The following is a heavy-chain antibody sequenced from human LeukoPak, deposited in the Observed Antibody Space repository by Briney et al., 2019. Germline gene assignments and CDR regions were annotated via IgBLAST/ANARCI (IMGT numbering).Heavy chain of an antibody. CDR2: ISSSGSTI. V-gene: IGHV3-48*03. D-gene: IGHD3-10*02. J-gene: IGHJ6*04. Sequence: PGRSLRLSCAASGLTFSSYEMNWVCQAPGKGLEWASYISSSGSTIYYAASVKGRFTISRDNAKNSLYLQMNSLRAEDTAVYYCAELGITMIGGVWGKGPTVTISS. CDR3: AELGITMIGGV. CDR1: GLTFSSYE.